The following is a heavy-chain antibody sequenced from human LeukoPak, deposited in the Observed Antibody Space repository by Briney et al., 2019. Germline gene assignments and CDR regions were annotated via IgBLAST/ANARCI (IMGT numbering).Heavy chain of an antibody. V-gene: IGHV1-18*01. D-gene: IGHD6-6*01. CDR1: GYTFTTYG. CDR2: ISAYNGNT. J-gene: IGHJ5*02. CDR3: ARDREAARPGWFDP. Sequence: ASVKVSCKASGYTFTTYGISWVRQAPGQRLEWMGWISAYNGNTNYAQKLQGRVTMTTDTSTSTAYVELRSLRSDDTAVYYCARDREAARPGWFDPWGQGTLVTVSS.